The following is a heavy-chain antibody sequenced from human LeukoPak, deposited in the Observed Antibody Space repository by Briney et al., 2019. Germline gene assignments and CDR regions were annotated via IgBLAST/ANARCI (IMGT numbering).Heavy chain of an antibody. CDR1: GYTFTSYG. CDR2: ISAYNGNR. Sequence: ASVMVSCKASGYTFTSYGISWVRQAPGQGLEWMGWISAYNGNRNYAQKLQGRVTMTTDTSTSTAYMELRSLRPDDTAVYYCARDPTAYCSGGSCYSGALDYWGQGTLVIVSS. D-gene: IGHD2-15*01. CDR3: ARDPTAYCSGGSCYSGALDY. V-gene: IGHV1-18*01. J-gene: IGHJ4*02.